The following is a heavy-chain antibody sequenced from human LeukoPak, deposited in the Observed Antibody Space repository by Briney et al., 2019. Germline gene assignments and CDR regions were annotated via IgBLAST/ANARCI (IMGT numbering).Heavy chain of an antibody. CDR2: ISSSSSTV. V-gene: IGHV3-48*02. CDR3: ARDRDGRRYFDL. J-gene: IGHJ2*01. D-gene: IGHD5-24*01. CDR1: GFTFSSYS. Sequence: PGGSLRLSCAASGFTFSSYSMNWVRQAPGKGLEWVSYISSSSSTVYYADSVKGRFTISRDNAKNSLYLRMNSLRDEDTAAYYCARDRDGRRYFDLWGRGTLVTVSS.